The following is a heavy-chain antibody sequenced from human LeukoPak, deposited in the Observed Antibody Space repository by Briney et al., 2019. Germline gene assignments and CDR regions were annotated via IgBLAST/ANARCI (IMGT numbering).Heavy chain of an antibody. J-gene: IGHJ4*02. CDR3: ARDRENSGSYYRD. CDR1: GGTFSSYA. Sequence: SVKVSCKASGGTFSSYAISWVRQAPGQGLEWMGRIIPIFGIANYAQKFQGRVTITADKSTSTAYMELSSPRSEDTAVYYCARDRENSGSYYRDWGQGTLVTVSS. V-gene: IGHV1-69*04. D-gene: IGHD1-26*01. CDR2: IIPIFGIA.